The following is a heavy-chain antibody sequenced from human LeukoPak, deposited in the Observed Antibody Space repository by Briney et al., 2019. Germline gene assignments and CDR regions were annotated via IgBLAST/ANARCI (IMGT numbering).Heavy chain of an antibody. CDR3: AKAKLIMITFGGLDI. D-gene: IGHD3-16*01. Sequence: GGSLRLSCAASGFTFDDYAMHWVRQAPGKGLEWVSGISWNSGSIGYADSVKGRFTISRDNAKNSLYLQMNSLRAEDTALYYCAKAKLIMITFGGLDIWGQGTMVTVSS. CDR2: ISWNSGSI. V-gene: IGHV3-9*01. CDR1: GFTFDDYA. J-gene: IGHJ3*02.